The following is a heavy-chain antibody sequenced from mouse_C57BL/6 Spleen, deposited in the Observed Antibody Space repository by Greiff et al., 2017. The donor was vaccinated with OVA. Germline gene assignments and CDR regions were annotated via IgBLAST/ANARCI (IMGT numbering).Heavy chain of an antibody. J-gene: IGHJ4*01. CDR2: IYPGDGDT. CDR3: ARPSTAQATYYAMDY. V-gene: IGHV1-82*01. Sequence: VQLQQSGPELVKPGASVKISCKASGYAFSSSWMNWVKQRPGKGLEWIGRIYPGDGDTNYNGKFKGKATLTADKSSSTAYMRLSSLTSEDSAVYFCARPSTAQATYYAMDYWGQGTSVTVSS. CDR1: GYAFSSSW. D-gene: IGHD3-2*02.